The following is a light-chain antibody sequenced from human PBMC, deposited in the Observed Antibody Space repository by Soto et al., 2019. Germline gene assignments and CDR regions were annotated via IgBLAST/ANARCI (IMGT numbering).Light chain of an antibody. CDR3: RAYTCSSTYV. V-gene: IGLV1-44*01. J-gene: IGLJ1*01. CDR2: SNN. Sequence: QSALTQPPSASGTPGQRVTISCSGSSSNIGSNTVNWYQQLPGTAPKLLIYSNNQRPSGVPDRFSGSKSGTSASLAISGLQSEDEADYYCRAYTCSSTYVFGSG. CDR1: SSNIGSNT.